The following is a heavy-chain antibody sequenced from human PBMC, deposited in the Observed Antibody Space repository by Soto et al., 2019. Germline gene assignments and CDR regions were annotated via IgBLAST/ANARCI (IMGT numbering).Heavy chain of an antibody. CDR1: GYSISSGYY. D-gene: IGHD3-3*01. J-gene: IGHJ6*02. Sequence: ASETLSLTCAVSGYSISSGYYWGWIRQPPGKGLEWIGSIYHSGSTYYNPSLKSRVTISVDTSKNQFSLKLSSVTAADTAVYYCARDVEDYDFWSGYPRQNYYYYYGMDVWGQGTTVTVSS. CDR3: ARDVEDYDFWSGYPRQNYYYYYGMDV. CDR2: IYHSGST. V-gene: IGHV4-38-2*02.